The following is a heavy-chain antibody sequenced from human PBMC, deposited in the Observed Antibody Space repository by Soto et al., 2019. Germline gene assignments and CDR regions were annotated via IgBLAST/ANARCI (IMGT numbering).Heavy chain of an antibody. Sequence: SETLSLTCTVSGGSISSGGYYWSWIRQHPGKGLEWIGYIYYSGSTYYNPSLKSRVTISVDTSKNQFSLKLSSVTAADTAVYYCARGAIRNWFDPWGQGTLVTVSS. CDR1: GGSISSGGYY. CDR3: ARGAIRNWFDP. CDR2: IYYSGST. V-gene: IGHV4-31*03. D-gene: IGHD3-9*01. J-gene: IGHJ5*02.